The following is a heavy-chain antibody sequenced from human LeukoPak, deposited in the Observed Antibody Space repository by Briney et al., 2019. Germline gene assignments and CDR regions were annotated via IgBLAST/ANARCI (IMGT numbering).Heavy chain of an antibody. CDR3: GRHRSGSGTYFIDS. J-gene: IGHJ4*02. Sequence: PGGSLRLSCVVSGFTLSSYSMIWVRQAPGKGLQWVANMKKDGSETNYVDSVKGRFTVSRDNAKNSLYLQMNSLRAEDTAVYYCGRHRSGSGTYFIDSWGQGTLVSVSS. V-gene: IGHV3-7*01. CDR2: MKKDGSET. D-gene: IGHD3-10*01. CDR1: GFTLSSYS.